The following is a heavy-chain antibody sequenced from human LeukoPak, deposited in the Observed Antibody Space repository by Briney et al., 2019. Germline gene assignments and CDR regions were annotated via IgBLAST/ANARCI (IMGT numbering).Heavy chain of an antibody. CDR2: INHSGST. J-gene: IGHJ5*02. D-gene: IGHD6-13*01. Sequence: SETLSLTCAVYGGSFSGYYWSWIRQPPGKGLEWIGEINHSGSTNYNPSLKSRVTISVDTSKNQFSLKLSSVTAADTAVYYCARWDSSSWYGLNWFDPWGQGTLVTVSS. CDR3: ARWDSSSWYGLNWFDP. V-gene: IGHV4-34*01. CDR1: GGSFSGYY.